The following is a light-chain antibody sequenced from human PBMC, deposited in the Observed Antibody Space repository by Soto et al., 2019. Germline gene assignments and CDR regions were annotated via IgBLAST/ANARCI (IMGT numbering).Light chain of an antibody. V-gene: IGLV1-47*02. J-gene: IGLJ2*01. Sequence: QSVLTQPPSASGTPGQRVTISCSGSSSNIGSNYVYWYQQLPGTAPKLLIYLNNQRPSGVPDRFSGSKSGTSASLAISGLRSEDEGDYYCAAWDDSLSGLFGGGTKVTVL. CDR2: LNN. CDR3: AAWDDSLSGL. CDR1: SSNIGSNY.